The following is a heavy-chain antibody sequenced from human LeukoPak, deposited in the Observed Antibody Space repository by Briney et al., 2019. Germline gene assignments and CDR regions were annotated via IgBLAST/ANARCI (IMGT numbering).Heavy chain of an antibody. Sequence: PSETLSLTCAVYGGSFSGYYWSWIRQPPGKGLEWIGEINHSGSTNYNPSLKSRVTISVDTSKNQFSLKLSSVTAADTAVYYCARGPGYTTKWSLDYWGQGTLAAVSS. V-gene: IGHV4-34*01. CDR1: GGSFSGYY. CDR3: ARGPGYTTKWSLDY. D-gene: IGHD1-1*01. J-gene: IGHJ4*02. CDR2: INHSGST.